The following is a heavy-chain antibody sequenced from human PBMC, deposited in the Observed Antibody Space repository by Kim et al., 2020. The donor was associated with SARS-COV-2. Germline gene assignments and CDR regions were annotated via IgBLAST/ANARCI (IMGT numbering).Heavy chain of an antibody. D-gene: IGHD3-22*01. J-gene: IGHJ3*02. V-gene: IGHV3-48*03. Sequence: VKCRFTISSDNSKNSLYLQMNSLRAEDTAVYYCAREGYYDSSGYLEDAFDIWGQGTMVTVSS. CDR3: AREGYYDSSGYLEDAFDI.